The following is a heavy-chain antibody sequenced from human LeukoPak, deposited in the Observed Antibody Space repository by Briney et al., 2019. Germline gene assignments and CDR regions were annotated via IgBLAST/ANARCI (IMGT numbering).Heavy chain of an antibody. Sequence: GGSLRLSCAASGFTFSSYSMNWVRQAPGKGLEWVSSISSSSSYIYYADSVKGRFTISRDNAKSSLYLQMNSLRAEDTAVYYCARGTIVVEPFDYWGQGTLVTVSS. V-gene: IGHV3-21*01. CDR3: ARGTIVVEPFDY. CDR2: ISSSSSYI. J-gene: IGHJ4*02. D-gene: IGHD3-22*01. CDR1: GFTFSSYS.